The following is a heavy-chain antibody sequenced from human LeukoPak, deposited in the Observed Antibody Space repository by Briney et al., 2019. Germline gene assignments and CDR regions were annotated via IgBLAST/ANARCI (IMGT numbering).Heavy chain of an antibody. J-gene: IGHJ4*02. Sequence: SETLSLTCSVSGYSINNGGYSWGWIRQPPGKGLEWIGTIHYSGSTYYNPSLKSRVTISVDTSKNQFSLRLSSVTATDTAVYYCARVSFGGYSYGYVDFWGQGTRVTVSS. CDR3: ARVSFGGYSYGYVDF. V-gene: IGHV4-39*01. CDR1: GYSINNGGYS. CDR2: IHYSGST. D-gene: IGHD5-18*01.